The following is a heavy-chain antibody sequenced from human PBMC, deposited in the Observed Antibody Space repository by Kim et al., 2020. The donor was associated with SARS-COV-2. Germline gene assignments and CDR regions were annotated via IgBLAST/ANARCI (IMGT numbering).Heavy chain of an antibody. V-gene: IGHV4-39*01. CDR3: ARHLRNWYFDL. CDR2: T. Sequence: TYYHPSLKGRVTISVATSKKQFSLGLSSVTAADAAVYYCARHLRNWYFDLWGRGTLVTVSS. J-gene: IGHJ2*01.